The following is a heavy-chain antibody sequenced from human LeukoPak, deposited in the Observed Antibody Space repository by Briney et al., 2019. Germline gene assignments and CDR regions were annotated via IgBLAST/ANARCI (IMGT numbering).Heavy chain of an antibody. J-gene: IGHJ4*02. CDR1: GFTFSSYA. CDR2: ISGSGGST. Sequence: GGSLRLSCAASGFTFSSYAMSWVRQAPGKGLEWVSAISGSGGSTYYADSVKGRFAISRDNSKNTLYLQMNSLRAEDTAVYYCTKDRLRGPVYWGQGTLVTVSS. V-gene: IGHV3-23*01. D-gene: IGHD4-17*01. CDR3: TKDRLRGPVY.